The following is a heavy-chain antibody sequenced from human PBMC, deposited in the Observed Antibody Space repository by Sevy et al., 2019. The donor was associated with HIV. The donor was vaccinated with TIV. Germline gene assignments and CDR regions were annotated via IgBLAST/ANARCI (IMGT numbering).Heavy chain of an antibody. J-gene: IGHJ4*02. Sequence: SETLSLTCTVSGGSISSYYWSWIRQPAGKGLEWIGRIYTSGSTNYNPSLKSRVTMSVDTSKNQFSLKLSSVTAVDTAVYYCARGGIAARRGILDYWGQGTLVTVSS. CDR3: ARGGIAARRGILDY. CDR2: IYTSGST. CDR1: GGSISSYY. V-gene: IGHV4-4*07. D-gene: IGHD6-6*01.